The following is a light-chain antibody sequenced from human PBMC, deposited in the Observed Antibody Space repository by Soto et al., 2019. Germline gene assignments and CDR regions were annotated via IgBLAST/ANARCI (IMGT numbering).Light chain of an antibody. V-gene: IGKV3-11*01. Sequence: EIVLTQSPATLSLSPGERATLSCRASQSVSSYLAWYQQKPGQAPRLLIYDASNRATGISARFSGSGSGTDFTLTISSLEPEDFAVYYCQQRSNWQITFGRWTRLEIK. CDR1: QSVSSY. CDR3: QQRSNWQIT. CDR2: DAS. J-gene: IGKJ5*01.